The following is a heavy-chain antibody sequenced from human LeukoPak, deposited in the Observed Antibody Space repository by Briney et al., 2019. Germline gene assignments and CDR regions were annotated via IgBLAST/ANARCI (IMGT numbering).Heavy chain of an antibody. CDR3: ARIPQQLWFGTAMDV. Sequence: SETLSLTCAVYGGSFSGYYWSWLRQPPGKGLEWIGEINHSGSTNYNPSLKSRVTISVDTSKNQFSLKLSSVTAADTAVYYCARIPQQLWFGTAMDVWGQGTTVTVSS. J-gene: IGHJ6*02. CDR1: GGSFSGYY. CDR2: INHSGST. D-gene: IGHD5-18*01. V-gene: IGHV4-34*01.